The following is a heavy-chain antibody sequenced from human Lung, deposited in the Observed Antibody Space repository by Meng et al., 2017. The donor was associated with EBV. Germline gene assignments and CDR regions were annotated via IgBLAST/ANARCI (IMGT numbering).Heavy chain of an antibody. CDR2: ISYDATNK. V-gene: IGHV3-30*18. J-gene: IGHJ2*01. Sequence: QVQLVESGGGVVQPGKSLSLSCVVSGFTFSSYVLHWVRQAPGKGLEWVSIISYDATNKFYAASVTGRFTISRDNTKDTLYLQMNNLRSEDTGVYYCAKDLHRRVTSTGTDWSFDLWGRGTLVTVAS. D-gene: IGHD1/OR15-1a*01. CDR1: GFTFSSYV. CDR3: AKDLHRRVTSTGTDWSFDL.